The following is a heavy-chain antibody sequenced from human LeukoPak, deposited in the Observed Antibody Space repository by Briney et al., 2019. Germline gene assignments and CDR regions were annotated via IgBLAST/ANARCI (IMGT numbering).Heavy chain of an antibody. CDR3: ARDSGGYYAY. CDR1: GGSISSYY. D-gene: IGHD1-26*01. V-gene: IGHV4-59*01. Sequence: SETLSLTCTVSGGSISSYYWSWIRQPPGKGLEWIGYIYYSGSTNYNPSLKSRVTISVDTSKNQFSLKLSSVTAADTAVHYCARDSGGYYAYWGQGTLVTVSS. CDR2: IYYSGST. J-gene: IGHJ4*02.